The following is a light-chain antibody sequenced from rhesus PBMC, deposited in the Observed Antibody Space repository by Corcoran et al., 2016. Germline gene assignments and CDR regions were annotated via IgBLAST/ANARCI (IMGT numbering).Light chain of an antibody. J-gene: IGKJ4*01. CDR2: KAS. CDR3: QHGYGTPLT. CDR1: QGISSC. V-gene: IGKV1-18*01. Sequence: DIQMTQSPSSLSASVGDKVTITCHASQGISSCLAWYQQKPGKAPKLLIYKASTLQSGVPSRFSGSGSGTDYTFTISSLQPEDVATYYCQHGYGTPLTFGGGTKVEIK.